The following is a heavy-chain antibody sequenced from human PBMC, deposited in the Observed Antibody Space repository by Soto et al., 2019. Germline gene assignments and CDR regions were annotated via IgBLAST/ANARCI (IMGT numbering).Heavy chain of an antibody. CDR3: AGTTSHYWYYMDV. J-gene: IGHJ6*03. Sequence: SQTLSLTCAISGDSVSSNSAAWNWIRQSPSRGLEWLGRTYYRSMLYNDYAVSVRSRITVNPDTSKNQFSLQLTSVTPEDTAVYYCAGTTSHYWYYMDVWGKGTTVTVSS. V-gene: IGHV6-1*01. CDR2: TYYRSMLYN. CDR1: GDSVSSNSAA. D-gene: IGHD1-7*01.